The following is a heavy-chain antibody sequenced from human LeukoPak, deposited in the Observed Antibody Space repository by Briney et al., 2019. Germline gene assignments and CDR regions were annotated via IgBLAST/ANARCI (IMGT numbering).Heavy chain of an antibody. CDR2: ISSSSSTI. CDR1: GFTFSNYW. V-gene: IGHV3-48*01. J-gene: IGHJ4*02. Sequence: GGSLRLSCEASGFTFSNYWMSWVRQAPGKGLEWVSYISSSSSTIYYADSVKGRFTISRDNAKNSLYLQMNSLRAEDTAVYYCARDRRIAARQDFDYWGQGTLVTVSS. CDR3: ARDRRIAARQDFDY. D-gene: IGHD6-6*01.